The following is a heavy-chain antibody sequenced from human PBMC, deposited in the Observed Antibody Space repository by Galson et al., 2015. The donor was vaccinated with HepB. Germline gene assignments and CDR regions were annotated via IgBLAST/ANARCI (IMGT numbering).Heavy chain of an antibody. V-gene: IGHV5-10-1*01. Sequence: QSGAEVKKPGESLRISCKGSGYSFTSYWISWVRQMPGKGLEWMGRIDPSDSYTNYSPSFQGHVTISADKSISTAYLQWSSPKASDTAMYYCARDYGDYVGYYYYGMDVWGQGTTVTVSS. D-gene: IGHD4-17*01. CDR3: ARDYGDYVGYYYYGMDV. CDR2: IDPSDSYT. J-gene: IGHJ6*02. CDR1: GYSFTSYW.